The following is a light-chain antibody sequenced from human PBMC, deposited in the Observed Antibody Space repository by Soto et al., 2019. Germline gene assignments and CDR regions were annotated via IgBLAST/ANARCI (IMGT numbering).Light chain of an antibody. Sequence: QSVLTQPASVSGSPGQSITISCTGTSSDVVGYNYVSWYQQNPGKAPKLMIYDVSNRASGVSNRFSGSKSGNTASLTISGLQAEDEADYYCSSYTSSSTLNVFGTGTKLTVL. V-gene: IGLV2-14*01. CDR3: SSYTSSSTLNV. J-gene: IGLJ1*01. CDR1: SSDVVGYNY. CDR2: DVS.